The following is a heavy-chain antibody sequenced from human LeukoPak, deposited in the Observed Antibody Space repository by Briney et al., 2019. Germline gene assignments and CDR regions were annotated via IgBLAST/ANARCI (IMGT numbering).Heavy chain of an antibody. CDR1: GYNFPKYW. D-gene: IGHD6-13*01. CDR2: IYPDDSETET. V-gene: IGHV5-51*01. Sequence: KGGESLKISCKASGYNFPKYWIGWVRQMPGKGLEWMGIIYPDDSETETRYNPTFQGQVTISADKSISTAYLQWRSLKASDTAIYYCARLGYRSFSDIYDYMDIWGKGTTVTVSS. CDR3: ARLGYRSFSDIYDYMDI. J-gene: IGHJ6*03.